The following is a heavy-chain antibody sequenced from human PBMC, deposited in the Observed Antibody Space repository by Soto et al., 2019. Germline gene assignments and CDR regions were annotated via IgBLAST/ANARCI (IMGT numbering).Heavy chain of an antibody. V-gene: IGHV3-23*01. Sequence: GGSLRLSCAASGFIFNNYAMTWVRQAPGKGLEWVSTVTASGGGTFYANSVKGRFTISRDNSRNTLHLQMSSLRVEDTAIYYCARDRRYSSSSRHFDYWGQGTLVTVSS. D-gene: IGHD6-6*01. CDR3: ARDRRYSSSSRHFDY. J-gene: IGHJ4*02. CDR2: VTASGGGT. CDR1: GFIFNNYA.